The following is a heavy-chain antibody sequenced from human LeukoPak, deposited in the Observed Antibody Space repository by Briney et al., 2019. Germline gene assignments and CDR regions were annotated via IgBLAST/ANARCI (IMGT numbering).Heavy chain of an antibody. CDR2: ISNSGSST. CDR1: GFTFSSYA. CDR3: AKLSAAAGTAGYFDY. V-gene: IGHV3-23*01. D-gene: IGHD6-13*01. Sequence: GGSLRLSCAASGFTFSSYAMSWVRQAPGKGLEWVSTISNSGSSTYYADSVKGRFTISRDKSKNTLYLQMNSLRAEDTAEYYCAKLSAAAGTAGYFDYWGQGTLVTVSS. J-gene: IGHJ4*02.